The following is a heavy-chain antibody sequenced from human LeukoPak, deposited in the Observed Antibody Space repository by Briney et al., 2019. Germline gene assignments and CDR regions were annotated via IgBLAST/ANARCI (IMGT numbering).Heavy chain of an antibody. CDR3: ARGKRRFDY. CDR1: GGSISSYY. V-gene: IGHV3-11*01. J-gene: IGHJ4*02. Sequence: LSLTCTVSGGSISSYYWSWIRQPPGKGLEWVAYISGSGSSMYYADSVKGRFTISRDNARNSLHLHMSSLRADDTAVYYCARGKRRFDYWGQGTLVTVSS. CDR2: ISGSGSSM.